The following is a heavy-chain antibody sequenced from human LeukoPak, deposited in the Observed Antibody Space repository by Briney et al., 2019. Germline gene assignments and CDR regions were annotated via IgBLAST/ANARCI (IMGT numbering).Heavy chain of an antibody. CDR2: ISAYNGNT. D-gene: IGHD4-17*01. J-gene: IGHJ4*02. Sequence: ASVKVSCKASGYTFTSYGISWVRQAPGQGLEWMGWISAYNGNTKYAQKFQGRVTMTRDMSTSTVYMELSSLRSEDTAVYYCARVPTTVTTDSVFDYWGQGTLVTVSS. CDR3: ARVPTTVTTDSVFDY. V-gene: IGHV1-18*01. CDR1: GYTFTSYG.